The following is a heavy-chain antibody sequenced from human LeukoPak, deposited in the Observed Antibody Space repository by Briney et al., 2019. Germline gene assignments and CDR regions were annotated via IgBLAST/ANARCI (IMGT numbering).Heavy chain of an antibody. Sequence: PGGSLRLSCAASGFTFSSYGMHWVRQAPGKGLEWVAVISYDGSNKYYADSVKGRFTISRDNSKNTLYLQMNSLRAEDTAVYYCARDSRDILRFLEWPENRNYYGMDVWGQGTTVTVSS. CDR3: ARDSRDILRFLEWPENRNYYGMDV. J-gene: IGHJ6*02. CDR1: GFTFSSYG. CDR2: ISYDGSNK. D-gene: IGHD3-3*01. V-gene: IGHV3-30*03.